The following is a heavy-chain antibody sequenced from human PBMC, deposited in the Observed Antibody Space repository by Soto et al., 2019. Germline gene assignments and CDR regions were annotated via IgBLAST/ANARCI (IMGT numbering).Heavy chain of an antibody. CDR1: GGSITSSSHF. D-gene: IGHD6-25*01. CDR2: IYFTGNT. Sequence: SETLSLTCFASGGSITSSSHFWCWVRQPPGKGLEWIGTIYFTGNTYYTPSLKSRLTMSIDTSKNEFSLRLNSLTAADTAVYYCAGQTFTIAAASYGRSNWFDPWGPGTLVTVSS. CDR3: AGQTFTIAAASYGRSNWFDP. J-gene: IGHJ5*02. V-gene: IGHV4-39*01.